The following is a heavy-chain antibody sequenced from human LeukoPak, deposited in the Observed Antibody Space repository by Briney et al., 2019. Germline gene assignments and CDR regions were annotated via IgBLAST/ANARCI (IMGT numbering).Heavy chain of an antibody. J-gene: IGHJ6*02. CDR1: GFTFSNYW. CDR2: ISTDGKST. V-gene: IGHV3-74*01. CDR3: VRDYQFIQEV. D-gene: IGHD2-2*01. Sequence: GGSLRLSCVASGFTFSNYWMLWVRQAPGKGLMWVSLISTDGKSTRYAESVKGRFTISRDNAKNALYLQMDILRVEDAALYFCVRDYQFIQEVWGQGTTVTVSS.